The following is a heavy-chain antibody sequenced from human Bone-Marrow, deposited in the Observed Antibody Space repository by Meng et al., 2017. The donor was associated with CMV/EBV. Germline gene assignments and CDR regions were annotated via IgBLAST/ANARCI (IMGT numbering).Heavy chain of an antibody. J-gene: IGHJ4*02. CDR2: ISYDGSNE. CDR1: GFTFSSYA. CDR3: ARQYTSGYWAFDY. V-gene: IGHV3-30-3*01. D-gene: IGHD3-22*01. Sequence: GGSLRLSCAASGFTFSSYAMHWVRQAPGKGLEWVAVISYDGSNEYYAASVKGRFTISRDNPKNTLYVEMNSLRAEDTAVYYCARQYTSGYWAFDYWGQGALVTVSS.